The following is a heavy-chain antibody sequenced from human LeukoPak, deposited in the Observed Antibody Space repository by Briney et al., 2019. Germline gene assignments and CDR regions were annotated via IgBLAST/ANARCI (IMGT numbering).Heavy chain of an antibody. D-gene: IGHD3-22*01. J-gene: IGHJ6*02. CDR1: GGSISSSSYY. CDR2: IYYSGTT. V-gene: IGHV4-39*01. CDR3: ARHRITMIALRHYYYYGMDV. Sequence: PSETLSLTCTVSGGSISSSSYYWGWIRQPPGKGLDWIGSIYYSGTTYYNPSLKSRVTISVDTSKNQFSLKLSSVTAADTAVYYCARHRITMIALRHYYYYGMDVWGQGTTVTVSS.